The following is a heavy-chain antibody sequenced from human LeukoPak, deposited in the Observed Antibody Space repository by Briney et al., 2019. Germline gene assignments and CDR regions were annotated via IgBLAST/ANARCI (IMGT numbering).Heavy chain of an antibody. CDR1: GGPFSGYY. CDR2: INHSGST. Sequence: PSETLSLTCAVYGGPFSGYYWSWIRQPPGKGLEWIGEINHSGSTNYNPSLKSRITLSVDTSKNQFSLKLSSVTAADTAVYYCARGEVMDVWGKGTTVTVSS. V-gene: IGHV4-34*01. CDR3: ARGEVMDV. J-gene: IGHJ6*04.